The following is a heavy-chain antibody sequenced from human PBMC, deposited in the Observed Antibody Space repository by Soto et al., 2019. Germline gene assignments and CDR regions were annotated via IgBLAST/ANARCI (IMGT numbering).Heavy chain of an antibody. CDR3: ARKVASSDDAFDI. CDR1: GGTFSSYT. D-gene: IGHD6-6*01. V-gene: IGHV1-69*06. CDR2: IIPMFGTL. J-gene: IGHJ3*02. Sequence: DLVQSGAEVKKPGSSVKVSCKASGGTFSSYTINWVRQAPGQGLEWLGGIIPMFGTLYYAQKFQGRLTIAADSSTSTAYMELRTLRSDDTAVYYCARKVASSDDAFDIWGQGTMVTVSS.